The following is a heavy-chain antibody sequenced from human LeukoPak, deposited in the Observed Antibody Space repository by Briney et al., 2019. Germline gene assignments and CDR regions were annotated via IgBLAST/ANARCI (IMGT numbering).Heavy chain of an antibody. CDR3: AVRNSDYGDYLVAEYFQH. J-gene: IGHJ1*01. V-gene: IGHV1-46*01. CDR1: GYTFTSYY. CDR2: INPSGGST. Sequence: ASVKVSCEASGYTFTSYYMHWVRQAPGQGLEWMGIINPSGGSTSYAQKFQGRVTMTRDTSTSTVYMELSSLRSEDTAVYYCAVRNSDYGDYLVAEYFQHWGQGTLVTVSS. D-gene: IGHD4-17*01.